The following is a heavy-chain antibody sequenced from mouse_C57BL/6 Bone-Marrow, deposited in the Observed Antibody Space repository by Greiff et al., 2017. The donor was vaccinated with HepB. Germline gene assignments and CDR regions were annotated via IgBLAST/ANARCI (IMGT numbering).Heavy chain of an antibody. Sequence: QVQLQQSGAELVRPGASVTLSCKASGYTFTDYEMHWVKQTPVHGLEWIGAIDPETGGTAYNPKFKGKAILTADKSSSTAYMELRSLTSEDSAVYYCTRLGPICPFAYWGQGTLVTVSA. V-gene: IGHV1-15*01. CDR2: IDPETGGT. CDR1: GYTFTDYE. J-gene: IGHJ3*01. D-gene: IGHD4-1*01. CDR3: TRLGPICPFAY.